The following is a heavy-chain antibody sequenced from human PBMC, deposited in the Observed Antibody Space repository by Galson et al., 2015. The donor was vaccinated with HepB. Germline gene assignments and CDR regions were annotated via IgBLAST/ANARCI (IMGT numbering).Heavy chain of an antibody. J-gene: IGHJ4*02. CDR1: GYSFTGYW. CDR3: ARQYSSPGATIDY. Sequence: QSGAEVKQPGESLKISCQVSGYSFTGYWIAWVRQMPGKGLEWMGITYPGDPDTMYSPSFQGQVTMSADKSINTAYLQWSSLKASDTAMYYCARQYSSPGATIDYWGQGSLVTVSS. CDR2: TYPGDPDT. D-gene: IGHD1-26*01. V-gene: IGHV5-51*01.